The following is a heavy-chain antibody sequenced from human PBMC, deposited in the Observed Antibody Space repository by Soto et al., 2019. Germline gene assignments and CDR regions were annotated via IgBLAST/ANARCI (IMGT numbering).Heavy chain of an antibody. J-gene: IGHJ4*02. CDR2: INTYNGDR. CDR1: GYTFTSYG. Sequence: QVQLVQSGTEVKKPGASVKVSCKTSGYTFTSYGITWVRQAPGQGLEWMGWINTYNGDRGYVQKFQDRLTVTADTSTSTAYMELRSLRSDDTAVYYCGRRGLDYWGQGTLVTVSS. V-gene: IGHV1-18*01. CDR3: GRRGLDY.